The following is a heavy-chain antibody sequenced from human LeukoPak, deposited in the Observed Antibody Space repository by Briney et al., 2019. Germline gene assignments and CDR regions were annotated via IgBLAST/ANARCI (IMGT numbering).Heavy chain of an antibody. J-gene: IGHJ6*02. CDR2: TYYSGST. CDR1: GGSFSGYY. Sequence: ASETLSLTCAVYGGSFSGYYWSWIRQPPGKGLEWIGYTYYSGSTYYNPSLKSRVTISVDTSKNQFSLKLSSVTAADTAVYYCARRMSYYYGMDVWGQGTTVTVSS. CDR3: ARRMSYYYGMDV. D-gene: IGHD2-15*01. V-gene: IGHV4-30-4*01.